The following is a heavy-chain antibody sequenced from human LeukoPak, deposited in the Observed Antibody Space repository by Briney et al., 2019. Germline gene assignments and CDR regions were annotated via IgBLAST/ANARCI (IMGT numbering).Heavy chain of an antibody. CDR3: ARPYSSSRYNPFDI. CDR2: ISYDGSNK. Sequence: PGTSLRLSCAASGFTFSDYAIHWVRQAPGKGLEWVSLISYDGSNKFYADSVKGRFTISRDNSKKVVFMQMNSLRAEDTAVYFCARPYSSSRYNPFDIWGQGTMVTVSS. CDR1: GFTFSDYA. V-gene: IGHV3-30-3*01. D-gene: IGHD6-6*01. J-gene: IGHJ3*02.